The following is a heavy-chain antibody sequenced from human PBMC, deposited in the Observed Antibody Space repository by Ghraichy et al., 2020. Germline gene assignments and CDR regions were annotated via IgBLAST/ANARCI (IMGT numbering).Heavy chain of an antibody. CDR2: IYTSGST. D-gene: IGHD3-9*01. Sequence: SETLSLTCTVSGGSITDDYWTWIRQPPGKGLELVGRIYTSGSTIYNPSLKGRVTMSVDTSKNHFSLNLSSVTAADTAVYFCARAPYILTGQDAFDIWGQGTMVTVSS. CDR3: ARAPYILTGQDAFDI. CDR1: GGSITDDY. J-gene: IGHJ3*02. V-gene: IGHV4-4*07.